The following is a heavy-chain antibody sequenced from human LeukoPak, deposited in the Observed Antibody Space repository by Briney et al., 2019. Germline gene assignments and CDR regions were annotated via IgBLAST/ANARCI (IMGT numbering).Heavy chain of an antibody. CDR3: ARQIIQLWFYGMDV. CDR1: GFTFSSYS. J-gene: IGHJ6*02. CDR2: ISSSSSYI. Sequence: PGGSLRLSCAASGFTFSSYSMNWVRQAPGKGLEWVSSISSSSSYIYYADSVKGRFTISRDNAKNSLYLQMNSLRAEDTAVYYCARQIIQLWFYGMDVWGQGTTVTVSS. V-gene: IGHV3-21*01. D-gene: IGHD5-18*01.